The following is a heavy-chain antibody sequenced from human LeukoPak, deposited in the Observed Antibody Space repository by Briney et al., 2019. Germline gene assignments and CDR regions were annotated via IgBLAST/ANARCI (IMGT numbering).Heavy chain of an antibody. Sequence: PGGSLRLSCVASGFTFSNYATSWVRQAPGKGLEWVSSISGSGGSTYYADSVKGRFTISRDNSQNTLYLQMNSLRAEDTAVYYCAKAFSGWYLYYFDYWGQGTLVTVSS. V-gene: IGHV3-23*01. CDR2: ISGSGGST. CDR1: GFTFSNYA. D-gene: IGHD6-19*01. CDR3: AKAFSGWYLYYFDY. J-gene: IGHJ4*01.